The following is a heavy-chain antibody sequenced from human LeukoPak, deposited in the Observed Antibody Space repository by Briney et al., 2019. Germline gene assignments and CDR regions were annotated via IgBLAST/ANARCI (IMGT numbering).Heavy chain of an antibody. D-gene: IGHD2-15*01. CDR3: ARAGLAAPPPFPAEYFQH. J-gene: IGHJ1*01. CDR2: ISSSSSYI. CDR1: GFTFSSYS. Sequence: PGGSLRLSCAASGFTFSSYSMNWVRQAPGKGLEWVSSISSSSSYIYYADSVKGRFTISRDNAKNSLYLQMNSLRAEDAAVYYCARAGLAAPPPFPAEYFQHWGQGTLVTVSS. V-gene: IGHV3-21*01.